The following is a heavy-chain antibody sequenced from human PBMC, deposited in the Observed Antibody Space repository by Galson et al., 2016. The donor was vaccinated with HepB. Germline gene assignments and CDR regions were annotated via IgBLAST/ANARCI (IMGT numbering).Heavy chain of an antibody. CDR1: GYSFTGYS. J-gene: IGHJ5*02. CDR3: ARTYCGISSCYFTGRWGWFDP. V-gene: IGHV1-2*02. Sequence: SVKVSCKASGYSFTGYSMHWVRQAPGQGLEWMGWINPNSGGTKYAQKFQGRVTMTRDTSNGTVYMELSRLRSDDAAVYYCARTYCGISSCYFTGRWGWFDPWGQGTLVTVSS. CDR2: INPNSGGT. D-gene: IGHD2-2*01.